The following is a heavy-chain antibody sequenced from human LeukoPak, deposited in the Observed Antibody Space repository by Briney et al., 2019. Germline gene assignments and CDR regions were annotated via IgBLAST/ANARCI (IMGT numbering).Heavy chain of an antibody. CDR1: GYTFTSYG. Sequence: ASVKVSCKASGYTFTSYGISWVRQAPGQGLEWMGWISAYNGNTNYAQKLQGRVTMTRNTSISTAYMELSSLRSEDTAVYYCARPRSPKQKYYFDYWGQGTLVTVSS. D-gene: IGHD1/OR15-1a*01. CDR3: ARPRSPKQKYYFDY. J-gene: IGHJ4*02. CDR2: ISAYNGNT. V-gene: IGHV1-18*01.